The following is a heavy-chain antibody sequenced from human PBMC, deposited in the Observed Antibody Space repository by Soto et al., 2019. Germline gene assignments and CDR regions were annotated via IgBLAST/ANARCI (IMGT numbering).Heavy chain of an antibody. CDR3: ARGLRDIVVVVAAVHYYYYMDV. Sequence: ASVKVSCKASGYTFTSYDINWVRQATGQGLEWMGWMNPNSGNTGYAQKFQGRVTMTRNTSISTAYMELSSLRSEDTAVYYCARGLRDIVVVVAAVHYYYYMDVWGKGTTVTVSS. CDR1: GYTFTSYD. CDR2: MNPNSGNT. D-gene: IGHD2-15*01. J-gene: IGHJ6*03. V-gene: IGHV1-8*01.